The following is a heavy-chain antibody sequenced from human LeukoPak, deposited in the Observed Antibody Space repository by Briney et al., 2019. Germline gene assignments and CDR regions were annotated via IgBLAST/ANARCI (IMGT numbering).Heavy chain of an antibody. J-gene: IGHJ4*02. CDR2: ISGSGGST. CDR1: GFTFSSYG. CDR3: AKDPNPLLWFGELFSH. D-gene: IGHD3-10*01. V-gene: IGHV3-23*01. Sequence: PGGSLRLSCAASGFTFSSYGMSWVRQAPGKGLEWVSAISGSGGSTYYADSVKGRFTISRDNSKNTLYLQMNSLRAEDTAVYYCAKDPNPLLWFGELFSHWGQGTLVTVSS.